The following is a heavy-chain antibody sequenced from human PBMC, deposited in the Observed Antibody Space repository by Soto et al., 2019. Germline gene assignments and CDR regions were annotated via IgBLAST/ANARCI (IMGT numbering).Heavy chain of an antibody. Sequence: ASVKVSCKASGYTFTSYYMHWVRQAPGKGLEWMGGFDPEDGETIYAQKFQGRVTMTEDTSTDTAYMELSSLRSEDTAVYYCATQEGSYDSSGYYGYWGQGTLVTV. V-gene: IGHV1-24*01. CDR3: ATQEGSYDSSGYYGY. D-gene: IGHD3-22*01. J-gene: IGHJ4*02. CDR1: GYTFTSYY. CDR2: FDPEDGET.